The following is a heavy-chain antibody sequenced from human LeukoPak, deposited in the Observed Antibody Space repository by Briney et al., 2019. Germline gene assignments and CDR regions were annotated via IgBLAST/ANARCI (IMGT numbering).Heavy chain of an antibody. J-gene: IGHJ6*03. V-gene: IGHV4-4*07. CDR2: IYTSGST. Sequence: SETLSLTCTVSGGSISSYYWSWIRQPAGKGLEWIGRIYTSGSTNYNPSLKSRVTISVDTSKNQFPLKLSSVTAADTAVYYCARIVVPAARTYYYYYYMDVWGKGTTVTVSS. D-gene: IGHD2-2*01. CDR3: ARIVVPAARTYYYYYYMDV. CDR1: GGSISSYY.